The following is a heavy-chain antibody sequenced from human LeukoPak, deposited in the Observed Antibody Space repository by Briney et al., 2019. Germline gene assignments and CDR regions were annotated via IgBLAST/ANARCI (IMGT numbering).Heavy chain of an antibody. CDR3: ARGAVMHSSGWYDY. D-gene: IGHD6-19*01. Sequence: GGSLRLSCAASGFTFSSYWMSWVRQAPGKGLEWVANIKQDGSEKYYVDSVKGRFTISRDNAKNSLYLQMNSLRAEDTAVYYCARGAVMHSSGWYDYWGQGTLVTVSS. CDR1: GFTFSSYW. J-gene: IGHJ4*02. CDR2: IKQDGSEK. V-gene: IGHV3-7*01.